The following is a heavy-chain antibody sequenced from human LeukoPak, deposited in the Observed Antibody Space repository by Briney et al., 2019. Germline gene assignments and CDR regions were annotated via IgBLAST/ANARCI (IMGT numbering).Heavy chain of an antibody. J-gene: IGHJ2*01. CDR1: GFTFSTYS. D-gene: IGHD6-13*01. CDR3: TRDAATAGTYWYFDL. CDR2: ISGFTSTI. V-gene: IGHV3-48*02. Sequence: GGSLRLSCAASGFTFSTYSMNWVRQAPGRGLERVSYISGFTSTIYYADSVKGRFTISRDNGKNSLYLQVNSLRDEDTALYYCTRDAATAGTYWYFDLWGRGTLVTVSS.